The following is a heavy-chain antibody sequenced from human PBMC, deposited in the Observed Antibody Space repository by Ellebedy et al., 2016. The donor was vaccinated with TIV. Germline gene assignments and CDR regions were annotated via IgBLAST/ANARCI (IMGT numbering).Heavy chain of an antibody. V-gene: IGHV1-69*04. J-gene: IGHJ4*02. D-gene: IGHD2-8*01. CDR1: GGTFSSYA. Sequence: AASVKVSCKASGGTFSSYAISWVRQAPGQGLEWMGRIIPILGIANYAQKFQGRVTITADKSTSTAYMELSSLRSEDTAVYYCARGVYAMGNFDYWGQGTLVTVSS. CDR2: IIPILGIA. CDR3: ARGVYAMGNFDY.